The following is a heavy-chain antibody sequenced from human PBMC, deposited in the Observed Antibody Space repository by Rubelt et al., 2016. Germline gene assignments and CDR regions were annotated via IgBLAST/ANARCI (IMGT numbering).Heavy chain of an antibody. CDR2: IIPILGIA. CDR1: GGTFSSYA. V-gene: IGHV1-69*09. D-gene: IGHD4-23*01. Sequence: QVQLVQSGAEVKKPGSSVKVSCKASGGTFSSYAISWVRQAPGQGLEWMGRIIPILGIATYAEKVLGGVRVTADKTTSTAYRGLSVLGSEDTDVYYWARNTGGFRPLDYWGQGTLVTVSS. J-gene: IGHJ4*02. CDR3: ARNTGGFRPLDY.